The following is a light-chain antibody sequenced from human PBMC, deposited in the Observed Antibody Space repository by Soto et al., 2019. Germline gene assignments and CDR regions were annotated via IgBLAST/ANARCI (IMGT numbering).Light chain of an antibody. CDR1: QNINNY. J-gene: IGKJ5*01. V-gene: IGKV1-33*01. CDR2: DAS. Sequence: IQMTHSQSSLSASVGDRVTMTCQASQNINNYLNWYQQKPGRAPKLLIYDASNLEAGVPSRFRGSGSGTDFTFTISRLQPEDIATYYCQQYENLPTFGQGTRLEIK. CDR3: QQYENLPT.